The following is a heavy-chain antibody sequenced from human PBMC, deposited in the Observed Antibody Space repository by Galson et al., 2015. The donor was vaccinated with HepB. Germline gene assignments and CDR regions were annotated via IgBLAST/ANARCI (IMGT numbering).Heavy chain of an antibody. D-gene: IGHD3-22*01. CDR2: INPSGGST. CDR3: ARDGSPHYDDSTRCAFDI. J-gene: IGHJ3*02. Sequence: SVKVSCKASGYTFTSYYMHWVRQAPGQGLEWMGIINPSGGSTSYALKFQGRVTMTRDTSTSTVYMELSSLRSEDTAVYYCARDGSPHYDDSTRCAFDIWGQGTMVTVSS. V-gene: IGHV1-46*03. CDR1: GYTFTSYY.